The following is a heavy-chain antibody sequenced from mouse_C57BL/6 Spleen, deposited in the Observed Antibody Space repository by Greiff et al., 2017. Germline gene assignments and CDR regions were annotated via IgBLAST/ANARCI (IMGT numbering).Heavy chain of an antibody. V-gene: IGHV1-50*01. D-gene: IGHD1-1*01. CDR3: ASGGIDYYGSSYLDY. Sequence: QVQLQQPGAELVKPGASVKLSRKASGYTFTSYWMQWVKQRPGQGLEWIGEIDPSDSYTNYNQKFKGKATLTAATSSSTASLQLSSLTSEDSAVYYCASGGIDYYGSSYLDYWGQGTTLTVSS. J-gene: IGHJ2*01. CDR1: GYTFTSYW. CDR2: IDPSDSYT.